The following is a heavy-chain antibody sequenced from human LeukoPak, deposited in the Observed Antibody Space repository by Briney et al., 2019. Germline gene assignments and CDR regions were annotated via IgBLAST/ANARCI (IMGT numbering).Heavy chain of an antibody. J-gene: IGHJ3*02. CDR2: IKQDGSEK. CDR1: GFTFSSYW. V-gene: IGHV3-7*01. CDR3: ARASVDYGAAFDI. Sequence: GGSLRLSCAASGFTFSSYWMSWVRQAPGKGLEWVANIKQDGSEKYYVDSVKGRFTISRDNAKNSLYLQMNSLRAEDTAVYYCARASVDYGAAFDIWGQGTMVTVSS. D-gene: IGHD4-17*01.